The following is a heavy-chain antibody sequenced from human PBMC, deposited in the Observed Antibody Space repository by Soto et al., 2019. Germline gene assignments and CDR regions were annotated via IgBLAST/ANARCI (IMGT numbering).Heavy chain of an antibody. J-gene: IGHJ4*02. V-gene: IGHV3-30-3*01. CDR2: ISYDGSNK. D-gene: IGHD4-17*01. Sequence: GGSLRLSCAASGFTFSSYAMHWVRQAPGKGLEWVAVISYDGSNKYYADSVKGRFTISRDNSKNTLYLQMNSLRAEDTAVYYCARDSYGDYAYFDYWGQGTLVTVSS. CDR3: ARDSYGDYAYFDY. CDR1: GFTFSSYA.